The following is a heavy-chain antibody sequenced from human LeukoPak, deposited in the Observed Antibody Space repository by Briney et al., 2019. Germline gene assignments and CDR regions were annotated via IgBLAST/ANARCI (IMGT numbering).Heavy chain of an antibody. CDR1: GFTFSSYR. Sequence: GGSLRLSCAASGFTFSSYRMSWVRQAPGKGLEWVANIKQDGSEKYYVDSVKGRFTISRDNAKNSLYLQMNSLRAEDTAVYYCARARPKPYYFDYWGQRTLVTVSS. CDR2: IKQDGSEK. V-gene: IGHV3-7*01. CDR3: ARARPKPYYFDY. J-gene: IGHJ4*02. D-gene: IGHD6-6*01.